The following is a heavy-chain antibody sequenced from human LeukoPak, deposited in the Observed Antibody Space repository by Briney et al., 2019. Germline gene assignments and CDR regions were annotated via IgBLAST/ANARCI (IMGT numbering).Heavy chain of an antibody. J-gene: IGHJ4*02. D-gene: IGHD6-19*01. Sequence: GGSLRLSCAASGFTVSSNYMSWVRQAPGKGLEWVSVIYSGGSTYYADSVKGRFTISRDNSKNTLYLQMNSLRAEDTAVYYCAKDENSSGWYSVYWGQGTLVTVSS. CDR3: AKDENSSGWYSVY. V-gene: IGHV3-66*01. CDR2: IYSGGST. CDR1: GFTVSSNY.